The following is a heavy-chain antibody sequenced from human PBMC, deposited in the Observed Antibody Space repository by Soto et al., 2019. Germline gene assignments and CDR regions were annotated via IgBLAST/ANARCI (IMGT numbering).Heavy chain of an antibody. Sequence: XESLTLFGATSGSSFSDYAMTWVRRAPGKGLEWVSAISVSGGNTYYADSVKGRFTISRDNSRNTLYLEMNSLRAEDTAVYYCAKDRYGQVADYVDYWGLGTLVTVSS. V-gene: IGHV3-23*01. D-gene: IGHD6-19*01. CDR3: AKDRYGQVADYVDY. J-gene: IGHJ4*02. CDR1: GSSFSDYA. CDR2: ISVSGGNT.